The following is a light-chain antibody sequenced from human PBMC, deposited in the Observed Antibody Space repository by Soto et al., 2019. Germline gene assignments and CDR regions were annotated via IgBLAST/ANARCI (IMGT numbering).Light chain of an antibody. Sequence: DIQMTQSPSSLSAAVGDRVTITCQASQDITNYLNWYQQKPGKAPKLLIYDASNLETGVPSRFSGSGSGTDFTITISSLQHEDIAKYYCQQYNGRFTFGGGTKVGIK. CDR2: DAS. CDR3: QQYNGRFT. J-gene: IGKJ4*01. V-gene: IGKV1-33*01. CDR1: QDITNY.